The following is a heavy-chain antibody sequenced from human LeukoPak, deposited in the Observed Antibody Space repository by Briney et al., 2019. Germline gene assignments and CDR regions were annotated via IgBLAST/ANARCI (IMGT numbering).Heavy chain of an antibody. V-gene: IGHV4-39*01. Sequence: PSETLSLTCTVSGASITGGIYYWGWIRQPPGKGLEWIVTVYYDGRASYNPSLKSRLATSIDTSKNQFSLKLSSVTAADTATYYRTRRSQGTMFESRGQGAPVTVSS. CDR3: TRRSQGTMFES. J-gene: IGHJ4*02. CDR1: GASITGGIYY. D-gene: IGHD3-10*01. CDR2: VYYDGRA.